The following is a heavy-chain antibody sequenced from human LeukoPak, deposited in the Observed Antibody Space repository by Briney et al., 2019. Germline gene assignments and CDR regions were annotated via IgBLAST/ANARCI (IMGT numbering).Heavy chain of an antibody. CDR1: GFTFSSYA. V-gene: IGHV3-23*01. J-gene: IGHJ6*03. Sequence: PGGSLRLSCAASGFTFSSYAMSWVRQAPGKGLEWVSAISGSGGYTYYADSVKGRFTISRDNSKNTLYLQMNSLRAEDTAVYYCAKGNYYYYYMDVWGKGTTVTISS. CDR3: AKGNYYYYYMDV. CDR2: ISGSGGYT.